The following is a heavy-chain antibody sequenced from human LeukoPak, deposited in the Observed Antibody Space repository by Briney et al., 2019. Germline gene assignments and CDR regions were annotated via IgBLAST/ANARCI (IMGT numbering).Heavy chain of an antibody. D-gene: IGHD5-18*01. CDR3: ARGGTAMPFHSWFDP. J-gene: IGHJ5*02. CDR1: GGSFSGYY. V-gene: IGHV4-34*01. Sequence: PSETLSLTCAVYGGSFSGYYWSWIRQPPGKGLEWIGEINHSGSTKYNPSPKSRITISVDTSKNQFSLKLSSVTAADTAVYYCARGGTAMPFHSWFDPWGQGTLVTVSS. CDR2: INHSGST.